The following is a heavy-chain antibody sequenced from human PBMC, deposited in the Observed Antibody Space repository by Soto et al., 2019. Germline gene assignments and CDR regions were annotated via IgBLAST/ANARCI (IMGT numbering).Heavy chain of an antibody. CDR3: ARDDSSGYYYPPAFDI. CDR2: IIPIFGTA. CDR1: GGTFSSYA. D-gene: IGHD3-22*01. V-gene: IGHV1-69*06. J-gene: IGHJ3*02. Sequence: QVQLVLSGAEVKKPGSSVKVSCKASGGTFSSYAISWVRQAPGQGLEWMGGIIPIFGTANNAQKFQGRVTITADKSTSTAYMELSSLRSEDTAVYYCARDDSSGYYYPPAFDIWGQGTMVTVSS.